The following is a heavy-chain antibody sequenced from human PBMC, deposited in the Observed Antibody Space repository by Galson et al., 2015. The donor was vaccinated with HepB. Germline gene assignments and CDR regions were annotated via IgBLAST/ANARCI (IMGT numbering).Heavy chain of an antibody. Sequence: SLRLSCAVSGFNFRSYAMHWVRQAPGKGLQWMAVISYNGNVKHYADSLKGRFTVSRDNSQNTLYLQLTSLRPEDTAIYYCAKWRGYTGQDDDYWGQGTLVVVSS. V-gene: IGHV3-30*18. CDR2: ISYNGNVK. D-gene: IGHD5-12*01. CDR3: AKWRGYTGQDDDY. J-gene: IGHJ1*01. CDR1: GFNFRSYA.